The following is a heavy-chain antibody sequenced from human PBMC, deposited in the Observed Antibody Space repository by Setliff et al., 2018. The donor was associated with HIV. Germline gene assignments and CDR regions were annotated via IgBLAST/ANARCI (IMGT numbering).Heavy chain of an antibody. J-gene: IGHJ3*02. CDR2: ISVYNGHT. CDR3: ARAGPAVNDAFDI. CDR1: GYPFTGYY. V-gene: IGHV1-18*04. Sequence: GASVNVSCKASGYPFTGYYLHWVRQAPGQGLEWMGWISVYNGHTNFAQKLQDRVTMTTDTSTSTAYMELRSLRSEDTAVYYCARAGPAVNDAFDIWGQGTMVTVSS.